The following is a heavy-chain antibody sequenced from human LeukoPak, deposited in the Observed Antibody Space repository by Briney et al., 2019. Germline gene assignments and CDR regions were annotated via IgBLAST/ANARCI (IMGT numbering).Heavy chain of an antibody. J-gene: IGHJ4*02. CDR2: ISGSGGST. Sequence: PGGSLRLSCAASGFTFSSYGMSWVRQAPGKGLEWVSAISGSGGSTYYADSVKGRFTISRDNSKNTLHLQMNSLRAEDTAVYYCAKWGERAYGDCRYWGQGTLVTVSS. CDR1: GFTFSSYG. D-gene: IGHD4-17*01. CDR3: AKWGERAYGDCRY. V-gene: IGHV3-23*01.